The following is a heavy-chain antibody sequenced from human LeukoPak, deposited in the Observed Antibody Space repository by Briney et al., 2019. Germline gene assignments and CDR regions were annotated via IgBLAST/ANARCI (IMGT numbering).Heavy chain of an antibody. D-gene: IGHD3-22*01. CDR1: GGSFSGYY. V-gene: IGHV4-34*01. J-gene: IGHJ4*02. Sequence: SETLSLTCAVYGGSFSGYYWSWIRQPPGKGLEWIGEINHSGSTNYNPSLKRRVFMSVDTAKNQFSLKLNSVSAADTAVYYCARGGYFDSSGYPNPLDYWGQGTLVTVSS. CDR3: ARGGYFDSSGYPNPLDY. CDR2: INHSGST.